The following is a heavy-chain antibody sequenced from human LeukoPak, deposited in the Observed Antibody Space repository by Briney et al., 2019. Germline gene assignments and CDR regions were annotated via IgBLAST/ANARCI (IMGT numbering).Heavy chain of an antibody. CDR2: IHRDGGMT. D-gene: IGHD2-15*01. V-gene: IGHV3-74*01. CDR3: VRETGTIGYYMDV. CDR1: GFTFTGNS. Sequence: GGSLRLSCAASGFTFTGNSMHWVRQGPGKGLVWVARIHRDGGMTRYADSEEGRFTISRDNAKNTLYLQMNSLRAEDTAIYYCVRETGTIGYYMDVWGKGTTVTVSS. J-gene: IGHJ6*03.